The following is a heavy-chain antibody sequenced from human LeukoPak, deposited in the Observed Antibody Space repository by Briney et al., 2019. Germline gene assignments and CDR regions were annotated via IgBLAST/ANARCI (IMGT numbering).Heavy chain of an antibody. Sequence: GGSLRLSCAASGFTFSSYWMSWVRQAPGKGLEWVANIKQDGSEKYYVDSVKGRFTISRDNAKNSLYLQMNSLRAEDTAVYYCARARITGTTIRYYYGMDVWGQGTTVTVSS. CDR3: ARARITGTTIRYYYGMDV. CDR1: GFTFSSYW. J-gene: IGHJ6*02. D-gene: IGHD1-20*01. CDR2: IKQDGSEK. V-gene: IGHV3-7*03.